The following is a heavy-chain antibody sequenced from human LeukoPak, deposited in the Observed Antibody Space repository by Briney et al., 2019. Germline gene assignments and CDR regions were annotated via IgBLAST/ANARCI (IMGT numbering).Heavy chain of an antibody. CDR3: ARVGFDP. CDR1: GFTFSDYD. V-gene: IGHV3-69-1*01. CDR2: ISSCGTI. J-gene: IGHJ5*02. Sequence: GGSLRLSCAASGFTFSDYDMHWVRQAPGKGLEWLSYISSCGTIYDADSVEGRFTISRDNAKNSLFLQMNNLRVEDMAVYYCARVGFDPWGQGTLVTVSS.